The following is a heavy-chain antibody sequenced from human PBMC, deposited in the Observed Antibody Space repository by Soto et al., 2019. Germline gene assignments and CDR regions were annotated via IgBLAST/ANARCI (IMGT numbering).Heavy chain of an antibody. CDR3: ANGLSSSSWYSAAQH. CDR2: ISWNSGSI. V-gene: IGHV3-9*01. D-gene: IGHD6-13*01. CDR1: GLTFDDYA. Sequence: EVQLVESGGGLVQPGRSLRLSCAASGLTFDDYAMHWVRQAPGKGLEWVSGISWNSGSIGYADSVKGRFTISRDNAKNTLYLQMTSLRPENTALFSCANGLSSSSWYSAAQHGGQGTLVTVYS. J-gene: IGHJ1*01.